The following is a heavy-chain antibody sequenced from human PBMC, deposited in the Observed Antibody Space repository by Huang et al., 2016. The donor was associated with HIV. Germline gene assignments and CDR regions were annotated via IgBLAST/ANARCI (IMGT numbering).Heavy chain of an antibody. D-gene: IGHD4-17*01. J-gene: IGHJ6*03. CDR3: ASRTTVTTTSNYHYFYMDV. CDR2: IYYIGNG. Sequence: QLQLQESGPGLVKPSEPLSLTCTVSGGSISSSRYYWGWIRQSPGQGLEWIGSIYYIGNGYYNPSRKSRVTMSVDRSSNQFSLKMHSVTAADTAVYYCASRTTVTTTSNYHYFYMDVWGKGTTVIVSS. CDR1: GGSISSSRYY. V-gene: IGHV4-39*01.